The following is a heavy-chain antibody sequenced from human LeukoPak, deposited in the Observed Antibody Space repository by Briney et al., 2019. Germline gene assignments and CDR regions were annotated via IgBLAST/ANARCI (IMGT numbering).Heavy chain of an antibody. Sequence: GGSLRLSCAASGFTFDDYGMSWVRQAPGKGLEWVSAIGGSGVNTYYADSLKGRFSISRDNSQNTLYLQMGSLRAEDTAIFYCAKVRSATGMTTTYFDYWGQGTLVTVSS. J-gene: IGHJ4*02. CDR2: IGGSGVNT. D-gene: IGHD1-26*01. CDR3: AKVRSATGMTTTYFDY. V-gene: IGHV3-23*01. CDR1: GFTFDDYG.